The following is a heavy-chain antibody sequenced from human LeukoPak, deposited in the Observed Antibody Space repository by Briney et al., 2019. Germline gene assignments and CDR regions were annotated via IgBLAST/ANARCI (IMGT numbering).Heavy chain of an antibody. D-gene: IGHD3-10*01. Sequence: ASVKVSCKASGGTFSSYAMSWVRQAPGKGLEWVSAISGSGGSTYYADSVKGRFTISRDNSKNTLYLQMNSLRAEDTAIYYCAKDRRQSYGSGSYLEYWGQGSLVTVSS. CDR1: GGTFSSYA. J-gene: IGHJ4*02. V-gene: IGHV3-23*01. CDR2: ISGSGGST. CDR3: AKDRRQSYGSGSYLEY.